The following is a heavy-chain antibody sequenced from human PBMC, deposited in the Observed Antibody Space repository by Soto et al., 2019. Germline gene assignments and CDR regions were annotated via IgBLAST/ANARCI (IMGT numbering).Heavy chain of an antibody. CDR1: GYSFTSYW. J-gene: IGHJ5*02. Sequence: GESLKISCKGSGYSFTSYWIGWVRQMPGKGLECMGIIYPGDSDTRYSPSFQGQVTISADKSISTAYLQWSSLKASDTAMYYCARGYCSGGSCYRTGFAPWGQGTLVTVSS. D-gene: IGHD2-15*01. V-gene: IGHV5-51*01. CDR3: ARGYCSGGSCYRTGFAP. CDR2: IYPGDSDT.